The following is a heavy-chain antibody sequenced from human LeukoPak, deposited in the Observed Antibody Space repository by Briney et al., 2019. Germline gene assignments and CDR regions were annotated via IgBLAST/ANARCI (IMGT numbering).Heavy chain of an antibody. Sequence: ASVKVSCKTSGYRFTNNYMHWVRQAPGQGLEWMGTINPSGGNTNYAQKFQGRITMTRDTSTSTVYMELSSLRSEDTAVYFCARDQGLTGYFDYWGQGTLVTVSS. D-gene: IGHD3-9*01. CDR3: ARDQGLTGYFDY. CDR2: INPSGGNT. CDR1: GYRFTNNY. J-gene: IGHJ4*02. V-gene: IGHV1-46*01.